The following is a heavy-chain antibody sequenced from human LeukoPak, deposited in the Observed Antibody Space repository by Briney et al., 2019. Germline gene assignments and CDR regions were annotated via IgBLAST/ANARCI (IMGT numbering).Heavy chain of an antibody. Sequence: SETLSLTCTVSGGSISSYDWSWIRQPAGKGLEWIGRIYTSGSTNYNPSLKSRVTMSVDTSKNQFSLKLSSVTAADTAVYYCARVYALGGRPYYFDYWGQGTLIAVSS. D-gene: IGHD3-16*01. CDR3: ARVYALGGRPYYFDY. CDR1: GGSISSYD. J-gene: IGHJ4*02. CDR2: IYTSGST. V-gene: IGHV4-4*07.